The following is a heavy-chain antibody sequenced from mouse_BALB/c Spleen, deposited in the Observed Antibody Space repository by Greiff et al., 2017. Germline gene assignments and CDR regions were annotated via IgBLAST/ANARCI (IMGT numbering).Heavy chain of an antibody. CDR1: GFTFSSYT. J-gene: IGHJ2*01. V-gene: IGHV5-6-4*01. Sequence: EVKLMESGGGLVKPGGSLKLSRAASGFTFSSYTMSWVRQTPEKRLEWVATISSGGSYTYYPDSVKGRFTISRDNAKNTLYLQMSSLKSEDTAMYYCTRTYYGSSYFDYWGQGTTLTVSS. D-gene: IGHD1-1*01. CDR3: TRTYYGSSYFDY. CDR2: ISSGGSYT.